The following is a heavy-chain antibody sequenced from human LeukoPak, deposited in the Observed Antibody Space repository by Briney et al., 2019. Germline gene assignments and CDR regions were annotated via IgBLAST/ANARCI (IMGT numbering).Heavy chain of an antibody. CDR1: GGSISSGSYY. D-gene: IGHD1-14*01. J-gene: IGHJ5*02. CDR2: IYTSGST. CDR3: ATSPQTGPLDNWFDP. Sequence: ASETLSLTCTVSGGSISSGSYYWRWIRQPAGKGLEWIGRIYTSGSTNYNPSLKSRVTISVDTSKNQFSLKLSSVTAADPAVYYCATSPQTGPLDNWFDPWGQGTLVTVSS. V-gene: IGHV4-61*02.